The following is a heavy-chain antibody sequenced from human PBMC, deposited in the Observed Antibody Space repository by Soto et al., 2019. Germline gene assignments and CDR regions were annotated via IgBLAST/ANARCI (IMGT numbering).Heavy chain of an antibody. Sequence: EVQLVESGGGLVKPGGSLRLSCAASGFTFSNAWMSWVRQAPGKGLEWVGRIKSKTDGGTTDYAAPVKGRFTISRDDSKYTLYLQMNSLSTEDTAVYFCARDEAYNNAYYHYFDCWGQGTLVTVSS. D-gene: IGHD3-16*01. CDR1: GFTFSNAW. J-gene: IGHJ4*02. CDR2: IKSKTDGGTT. V-gene: IGHV3-15*01. CDR3: ARDEAYNNAYYHYFDC.